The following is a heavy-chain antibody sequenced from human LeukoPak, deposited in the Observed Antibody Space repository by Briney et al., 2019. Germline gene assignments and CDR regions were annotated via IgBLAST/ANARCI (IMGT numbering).Heavy chain of an antibody. CDR1: GFTFSSYA. Sequence: GGSLRLSCAASGFTFSSYAMSWVRQAPGKGLEWVSAISANGVDTFYAPSVKGRFTISRDNSKNTLYLQINSLRAEDTAIYYCAKDVWWSVSWGQGTLVTVSS. V-gene: IGHV3-23*01. CDR3: AKDVWWSVS. CDR2: ISANGVDT. J-gene: IGHJ5*02. D-gene: IGHD2-8*02.